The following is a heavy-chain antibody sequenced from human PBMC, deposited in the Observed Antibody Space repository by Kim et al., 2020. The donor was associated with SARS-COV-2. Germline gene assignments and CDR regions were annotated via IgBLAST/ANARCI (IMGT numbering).Heavy chain of an antibody. D-gene: IGHD4-17*01. CDR3: ARTVGDDYGDYGRFDP. CDR2: INPNSGGT. V-gene: IGHV1-2*06. CDR1: GYTFTGYY. J-gene: IGHJ5*02. Sequence: ASVKVSCKASGYTFTGYYMHWVRQAPGQGLEWMGRINPNSGGTNYAQKFQGRVTMTRDTSISTAYMELSRLRSDDTAVYYCARTVGDDYGDYGRFDPWGQGTLVTVSS.